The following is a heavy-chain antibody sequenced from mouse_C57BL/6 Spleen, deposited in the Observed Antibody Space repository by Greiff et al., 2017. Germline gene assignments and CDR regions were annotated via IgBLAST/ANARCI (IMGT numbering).Heavy chain of an antibody. CDR1: GFTFSSYA. D-gene: IGHD4-1*01. J-gene: IGHJ2*01. CDR3: ARDGTGSFDY. Sequence: EVQRVESGGGLVKPGGSLKLSCAASGFTFSSYAMSWVRQTPEKRLEWVATISDGGSYTYYPDNAKGRFTISRDNAKNNLYLQMSHLKSEDTAMYYCARDGTGSFDYWGQGTTLTVSS. V-gene: IGHV5-4*01. CDR2: ISDGGSYT.